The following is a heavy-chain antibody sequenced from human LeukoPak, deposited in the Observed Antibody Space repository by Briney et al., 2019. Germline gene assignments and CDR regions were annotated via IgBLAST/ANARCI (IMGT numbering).Heavy chain of an antibody. J-gene: IGHJ4*02. Sequence: ASVKVSCKASGYTFTSYDINWVRQATGQGLEWMGWMNPNSGNTGYAQKFQGRDIITRNTSISTAYMELSSLRSEDTAVYYCARGESSSADFDYWGQGTLVTVSS. V-gene: IGHV1-8*03. CDR3: ARGESSSADFDY. CDR1: GYTFTSYD. CDR2: MNPNSGNT. D-gene: IGHD6-6*01.